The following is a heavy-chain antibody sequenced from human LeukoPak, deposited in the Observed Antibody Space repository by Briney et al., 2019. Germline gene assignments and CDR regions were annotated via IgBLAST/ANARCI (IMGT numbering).Heavy chain of an antibody. J-gene: IGHJ5*02. CDR1: GGSFSGYY. D-gene: IGHD1-26*01. CDR2: INHSGST. CDR3: ARKYSGSYTNWFDP. V-gene: IGHV4-34*01. Sequence: SETLSLTCAVYGGSFSGYYWSWIRQPPGRGLEWIGEINHSGSTNYNPSLKSRVTISVDTSKNQFSLKLSSVTAADTAVYYCARKYSGSYTNWFDPWGQGTLVTVSS.